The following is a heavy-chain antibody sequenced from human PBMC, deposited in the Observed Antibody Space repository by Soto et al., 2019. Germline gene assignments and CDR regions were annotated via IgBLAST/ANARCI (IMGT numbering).Heavy chain of an antibody. J-gene: IGHJ4*02. CDR2: IVNDGNSK. CDR3: TREDY. V-gene: IGHV3-30-3*01. CDR1: GFTFSNYA. Sequence: QVQLVESGGGVVQPGRSLRLSCAASGFTFSNYAMHWVRQAPGKGLEWVAVIVNDGNSKYYADSVKGRFTISRDNSKNTLYLQMNSLRGESTALYYCTREDYWGQGTLVTVSS.